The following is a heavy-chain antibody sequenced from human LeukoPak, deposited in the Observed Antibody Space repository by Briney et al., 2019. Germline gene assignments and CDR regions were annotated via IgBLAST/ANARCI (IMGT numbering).Heavy chain of an antibody. V-gene: IGHV3-30*03. CDR3: ARDSLGGRGP. J-gene: IGHJ5*02. D-gene: IGHD6-6*01. CDR2: ISNDGSIT. Sequence: TGGSLRLSCAASGFSFSSYGMHWVRQAPGKGLEWVAVISNDGSITKYGDSVKGRFTISRDNSKNTLYLQMNSLRAEDTAVYYCARDSLGGRGPWGQGTLVTVSS. CDR1: GFSFSSYG.